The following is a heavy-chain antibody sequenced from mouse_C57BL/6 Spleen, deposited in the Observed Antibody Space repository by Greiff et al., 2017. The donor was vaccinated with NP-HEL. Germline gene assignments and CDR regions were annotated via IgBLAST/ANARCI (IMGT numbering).Heavy chain of an antibody. V-gene: IGHV1-69*01. J-gene: IGHJ2*01. Sequence: QVHVKQPGAELVMPGASVKLSCKASGYTFTSYWMHWVKQRPGQGLEWIGETDPSDSYTNYNQKFKGKSTLTVDKSSSTAYMQLSSLTSEDSAVYYCASAGFYYFDYWGQGTTLTVSS. CDR1: GYTFTSYW. CDR2: TDPSDSYT. CDR3: ASAGFYYFDY. D-gene: IGHD2-2*01.